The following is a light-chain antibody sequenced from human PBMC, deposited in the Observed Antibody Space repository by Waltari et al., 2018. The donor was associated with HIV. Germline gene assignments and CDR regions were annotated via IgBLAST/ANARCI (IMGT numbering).Light chain of an antibody. CDR1: QDISSF. J-gene: IGKJ4*01. CDR2: DAS. Sequence: DIQLTQSPSFLSASVGDRVTITCRASQDISSFLAWYLHIPGKPPKLLIYDASTLQIGVPSRFSGSGSGTEFTLTISSLRPEDFATYYCQQLNNYSPLTFGGGTTVEL. CDR3: QQLNNYSPLT. V-gene: IGKV1-9*01.